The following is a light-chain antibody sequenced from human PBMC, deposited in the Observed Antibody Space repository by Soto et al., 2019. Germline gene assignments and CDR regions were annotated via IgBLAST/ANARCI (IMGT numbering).Light chain of an antibody. CDR2: QDS. CDR1: KLGDKY. V-gene: IGLV3-1*01. Sequence: SYELTQPPSVSVSPGQTVSITCSGDKLGDKYACWYQQKPGQSPVLVIYQDSKRPSGIPERFSGSNSGNTATLTISGTQAMDEADYYCQAWDSSTVVVFGGGTKLTVL. J-gene: IGLJ2*01. CDR3: QAWDSSTVVV.